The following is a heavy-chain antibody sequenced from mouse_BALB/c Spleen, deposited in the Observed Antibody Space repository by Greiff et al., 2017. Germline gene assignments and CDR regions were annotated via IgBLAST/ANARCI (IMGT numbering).Heavy chain of an antibody. V-gene: IGHV14-1*02. CDR2: IDPENGNT. D-gene: IGHD2-9*01. J-gene: IGHJ3*01. CDR3: ATYYGYEEGAWFAY. Sequence: VQLQQSGAELVRPGALVKLSCKASGFNIKDYYMHWVKQRPEQGLEWIGWIDPENGNTIYDPKFQGKASITADTSSNTAYLQLSSLTSEDTAVYYCATYYGYEEGAWFAYWGQGTLVTVSA. CDR1: GFNIKDYY.